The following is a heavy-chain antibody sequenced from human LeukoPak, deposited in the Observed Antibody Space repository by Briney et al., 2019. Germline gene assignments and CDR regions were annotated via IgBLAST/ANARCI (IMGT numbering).Heavy chain of an antibody. CDR2: IYWDDDK. D-gene: IGHD3-22*01. CDR3: AHSKTYYYDSSGYYYA. CDR1: GFSLSTSGVG. Sequence: SGPTLVKPTQTLTLTCTFSGFSLSTSGVGVGWVRQPPGKALEWLALIYWDDDKRYSPSLKSRLTFTKDTSKNQVVLTMTNMDPVDTATYYCAHSKTYYYDSSGYYYAWGQGTLVTASS. V-gene: IGHV2-5*02. J-gene: IGHJ5*02.